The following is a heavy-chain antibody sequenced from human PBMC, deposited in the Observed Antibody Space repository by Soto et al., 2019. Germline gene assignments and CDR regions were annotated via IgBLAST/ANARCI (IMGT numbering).Heavy chain of an antibody. CDR1: GFTFSSYG. Sequence: GGSLRLSCAASGFTFSSYGMHWVRQAPGKGLEWVAVIWYDGSNKYYADSVKGRFTISRDNSKNTLYLQMNSLRAEDTAVYYCARGTNDFWSGYLPDFDYWGQGTLVTVSS. CDR2: IWYDGSNK. V-gene: IGHV3-33*01. J-gene: IGHJ4*02. D-gene: IGHD3-3*01. CDR3: ARGTNDFWSGYLPDFDY.